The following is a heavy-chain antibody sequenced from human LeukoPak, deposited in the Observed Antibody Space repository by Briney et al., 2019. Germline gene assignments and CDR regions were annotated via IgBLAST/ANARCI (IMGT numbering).Heavy chain of an antibody. D-gene: IGHD5/OR15-5a*01. CDR3: ASSTRRGWFDP. Sequence: SETLSLTCTVSGGSISSYYWSWIRQPAGKGLEWIGRIYTSGSTNYNPSLKSRVTMSVDTSKNQFSLKLSSVTAADTAVYYCASSTRRGWFDPWAREPWSPSPQ. CDR1: GGSISSYY. CDR2: IYTSGST. V-gene: IGHV4-4*07. J-gene: IGHJ5*02.